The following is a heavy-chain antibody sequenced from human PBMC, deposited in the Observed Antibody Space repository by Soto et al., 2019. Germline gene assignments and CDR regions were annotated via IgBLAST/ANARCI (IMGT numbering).Heavy chain of an antibody. CDR1: GYTFTSYG. J-gene: IGHJ6*02. V-gene: IGHV1-18*01. CDR2: ISAYNGNT. CDR3: AASPSFWQNYYYGAMDV. Sequence: ASVKVSCKASGYTFTSYGISWVRQAPGQGLEWIGWISAYNGNTNYAQKFQDRVTITRDLSTHTIYMDFRSLKSEDTAVYYCAASPSFWQNYYYGAMDVWGQGTTVTVSS.